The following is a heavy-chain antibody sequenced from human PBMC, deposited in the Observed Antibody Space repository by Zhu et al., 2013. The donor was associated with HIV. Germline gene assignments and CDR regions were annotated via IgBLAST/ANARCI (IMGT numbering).Heavy chain of an antibody. V-gene: IGHV1-69*06. D-gene: IGHD2-2*01. J-gene: IGHJ6*01. CDR3: ARDGEDIVVVPAARDGYYYYGMDV. CDR2: IIPIFGTA. CDR1: GGTFSSYA. Sequence: QVQLVQSGAEVKKPGSSVKVSCKASGGTFSSYAISWVRQAPGQGLEWMGGIIPIFGTANYAQKFQGRVTITADKSTSTAYMELSSLRSEDTAVYYCARDGEDIVVVPAARDGYYYYGMDVWGPRDHGHRLL.